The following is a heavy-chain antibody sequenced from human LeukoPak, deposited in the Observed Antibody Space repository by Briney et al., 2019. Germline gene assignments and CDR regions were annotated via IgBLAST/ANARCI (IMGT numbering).Heavy chain of an antibody. Sequence: GGSLRLSCAASGFTSSTYSMNWVRQAPGKGLEWVSSIGGSSTSIYYADSVKGRFTISRDNAKSSLYLQMNSLRAEDAAVYYCARELGGDYGEAFDIWGQETMVTVSS. J-gene: IGHJ3*02. CDR3: ARELGGDYGEAFDI. CDR2: IGGSSTSI. D-gene: IGHD4-17*01. V-gene: IGHV3-21*01. CDR1: GFTSSTYS.